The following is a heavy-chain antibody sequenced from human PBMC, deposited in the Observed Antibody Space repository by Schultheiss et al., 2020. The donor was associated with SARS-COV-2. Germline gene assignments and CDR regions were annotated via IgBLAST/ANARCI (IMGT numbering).Heavy chain of an antibody. Sequence: GGSLRLSCVASGFTFSSYWMHWVRQAPGKGLVWVSRINSDGSSTSYADSVKGRFTVSRDNANNSLYLQMHSLRAEDTAVYYCVRDRSWWTPYNCFDLWGRGTLVTVSS. CDR2: INSDGSST. CDR1: GFTFSSYW. J-gene: IGHJ5*02. CDR3: VRDRSWWTPYNCFDL. D-gene: IGHD2-15*01. V-gene: IGHV3-74*01.